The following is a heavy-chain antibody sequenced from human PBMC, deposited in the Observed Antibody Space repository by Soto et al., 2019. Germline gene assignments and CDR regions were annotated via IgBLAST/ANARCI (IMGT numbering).Heavy chain of an antibody. CDR2: ISGSGGST. V-gene: IGHV3-23*01. Sequence: GGSLRLSCAASGFTFSSYAMSWVRQAPGKRLEWVSAISGSGGSTYYADSVKGRFTISRDNSKNTLYLQMNSLRAEDTAVYYCAKVFIPSKSGPNIWGQGTMVTVSS. CDR1: GFTFSSYA. D-gene: IGHD3-10*01. J-gene: IGHJ3*02. CDR3: AKVFIPSKSGPNI.